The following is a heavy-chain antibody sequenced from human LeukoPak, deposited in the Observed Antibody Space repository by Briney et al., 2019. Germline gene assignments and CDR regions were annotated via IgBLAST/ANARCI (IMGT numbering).Heavy chain of an antibody. D-gene: IGHD6-19*01. CDR2: IYSCGST. Sequence: GGSLRLSCAASGFTVSSNYMSWVRQAPGEGLEWGSVIYSCGSTYYADSVKGRFTISRDNHKNTLYLQMNSLRAEDTAVYYCARSISGWLRGGFVSWGQGTLVTVSS. V-gene: IGHV3-53*01. CDR1: GFTVSSNY. CDR3: ARSISGWLRGGFVS. J-gene: IGHJ5*02.